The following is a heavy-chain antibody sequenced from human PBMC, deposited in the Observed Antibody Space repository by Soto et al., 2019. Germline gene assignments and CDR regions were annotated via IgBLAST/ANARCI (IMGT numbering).Heavy chain of an antibody. CDR1: GFTFSRDS. D-gene: IGHD5-18*01. Sequence: GGSLRLSCAASGFTFSRDSMNWVRQAPGKGLEWVSSISSSSSYIYYADSVKGRFTISRDNAKNSLYLQMNSLRAEDTAVYYCARDPNGYCFDYWGQGTLVTVSS. V-gene: IGHV3-21*01. J-gene: IGHJ4*02. CDR2: ISSSSSYI. CDR3: ARDPNGYCFDY.